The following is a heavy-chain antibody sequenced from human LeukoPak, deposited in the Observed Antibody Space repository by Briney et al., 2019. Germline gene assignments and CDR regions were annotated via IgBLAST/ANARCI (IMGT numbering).Heavy chain of an antibody. D-gene: IGHD6-13*01. V-gene: IGHV3-30*02. CDR3: ARRAAAGTFDY. CDR1: GVTFNSFG. CDR2: IRSDGTIK. J-gene: IGHJ4*02. Sequence: GGSLRLSCAASGVTFNSFGMHWVRQAPGKGLEWVAFIRSDGTIKFYADSVTGRFTISRDNSKNTLYLQMNSLRAEDTAVYYCARRAAAGTFDYWGQGTLVTVSS.